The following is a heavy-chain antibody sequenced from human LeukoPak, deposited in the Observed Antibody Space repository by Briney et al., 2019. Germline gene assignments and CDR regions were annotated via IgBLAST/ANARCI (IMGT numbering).Heavy chain of an antibody. J-gene: IGHJ4*02. V-gene: IGHV4-39*01. CDR2: IYYSGST. CDR1: GGSISSSSYY. Sequence: PSETLSLTCTVSGGSISSSSYYWGWIRQPPGKGLEWIGTIYYSGSTFYNPSLKSRVTISVDTSKNQFSLKLSSVTAADTAVYYCTCGYYSRGDYWGQGTLVTVSS. CDR3: TCGYYSRGDY. D-gene: IGHD3-22*01.